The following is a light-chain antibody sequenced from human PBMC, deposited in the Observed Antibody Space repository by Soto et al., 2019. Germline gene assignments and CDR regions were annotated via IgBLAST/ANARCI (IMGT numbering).Light chain of an antibody. CDR3: QQRSNWPWT. V-gene: IGKV3-11*01. Sequence: EIVLTQSPATLSLSAGERSTLSCRASQSVSSDLVWYQQKAGQPPRLLIYDASKRATGIPARFSGGGSGTDFTLTISSLEPEDFAVYYCQQRSNWPWTFGQGTKV. CDR1: QSVSSD. J-gene: IGKJ1*01. CDR2: DAS.